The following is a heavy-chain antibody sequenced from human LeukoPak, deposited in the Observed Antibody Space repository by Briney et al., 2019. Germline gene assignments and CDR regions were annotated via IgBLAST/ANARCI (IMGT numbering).Heavy chain of an antibody. V-gene: IGHV3-11*01. CDR3: ARDTVYGNYYFDN. J-gene: IGHJ4*02. CDR2: MSGSGGFTT. D-gene: IGHD4-11*01. CDR1: GFTFNDYY. Sequence: GGSLGLSCAASGFTFNDYYMSWLRQAPGKGLEWVSYMSGSGGFTTFYADSVKGRFTISRDDAKNLLYLQMQNLRSEDTAVYFCARDTVYGNYYFDNWGQGILVTVSS.